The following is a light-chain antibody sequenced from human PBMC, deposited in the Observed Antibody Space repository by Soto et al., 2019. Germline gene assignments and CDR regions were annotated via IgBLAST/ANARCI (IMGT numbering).Light chain of an antibody. V-gene: IGLV2-14*01. CDR1: SSDVGSYNY. CDR3: SSYTLSSTL. Sequence: QSALTQPASVSGSPGQSITISCTGTSSDVGSYNYVSWYQQHPGKAPKLMIYEVSDRPSGISSRFSGSKSGNTASLTISGLQTEDEADYYCSSYTLSSTLFGTGTMLTVL. J-gene: IGLJ1*01. CDR2: EVS.